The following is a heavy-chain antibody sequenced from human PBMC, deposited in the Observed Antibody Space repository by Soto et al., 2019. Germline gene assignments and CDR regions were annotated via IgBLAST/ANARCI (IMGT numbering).Heavy chain of an antibody. CDR3: AREAMGGPYNWFDP. D-gene: IGHD3-16*01. CDR2: INPNSGGT. CDR1: GYTFTGYY. J-gene: IGHJ5*02. Sequence: ASVKVSCKASGYTFTGYYMHWVRQAPGQGLEWMGWINPNSGGTNYAQQFQGWVTMTRDTSISTAYMELSRLRSDDTAVYYCAREAMGGPYNWFDPWGQGTLVTVSS. V-gene: IGHV1-2*04.